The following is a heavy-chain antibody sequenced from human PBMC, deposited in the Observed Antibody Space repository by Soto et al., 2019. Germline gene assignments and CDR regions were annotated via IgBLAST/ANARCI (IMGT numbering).Heavy chain of an antibody. Sequence: SGAVSLTCTVSGGSISSYYWSWIRQPPGKGLEWIGYIYYSGSTNYNPSLKSRVTISVDTSKNQFSLKLSSVTAADTAVYYCARAARRRGWYGGDAFDIWGQGTMVNV. CDR1: GGSISSYY. J-gene: IGHJ3*02. CDR2: IYYSGST. V-gene: IGHV4-59*01. D-gene: IGHD6-19*01. CDR3: ARAARRRGWYGGDAFDI.